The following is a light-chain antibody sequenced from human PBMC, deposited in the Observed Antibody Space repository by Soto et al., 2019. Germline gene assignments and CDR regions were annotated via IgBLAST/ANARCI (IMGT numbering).Light chain of an antibody. J-gene: IGLJ2*01. CDR3: GTWDSSLSVGV. CDR2: DNN. CDR1: SSNIGNNY. Sequence: QSVLTQPPSVSAAPGQKVTISCSGSSSNIGNNYVSWYQQLPGTAPKLLIYDNNKRPSGIPDRFSGSKSRTSGTLDITGLQTGDEADYYCGTWDSSLSVGVFGGGTKVTVL. V-gene: IGLV1-51*01.